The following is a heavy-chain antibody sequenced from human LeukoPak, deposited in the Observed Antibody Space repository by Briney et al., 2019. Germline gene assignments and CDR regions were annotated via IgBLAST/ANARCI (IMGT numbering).Heavy chain of an antibody. J-gene: IGHJ4*02. CDR1: GGTFSSSA. D-gene: IGHD2-2*01. CDR3: ARDVYCSSTTCSYYFAY. CDR2: IIPIFGTA. V-gene: IGHV1-69*01. Sequence: SVKVSCKASGGTFSSSAISWVRQAPGQGLEWMGGIIPIFGTANYAQKFQGRVTITADESTSTAYMELSSLRSEDTAVYYCARDVYCSSTTCSYYFAYWGQGTLVTVSS.